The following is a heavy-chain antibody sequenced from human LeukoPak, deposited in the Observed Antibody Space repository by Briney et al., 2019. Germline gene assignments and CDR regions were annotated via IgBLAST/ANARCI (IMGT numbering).Heavy chain of an antibody. CDR1: GGSISSYY. V-gene: IGHV4-34*01. CDR3: ARGPSLAVAGTLDY. Sequence: SENLSLTCTVSGGSISSYYWSWIRQPPGKGLEWIGEINHSGSTNYNPSLKSRVTISVDTSKNQFSLKLSSVTAADTAVYYCARGPSLAVAGTLDYWGQGTLVTVPT. CDR2: INHSGST. D-gene: IGHD6-19*01. J-gene: IGHJ4*02.